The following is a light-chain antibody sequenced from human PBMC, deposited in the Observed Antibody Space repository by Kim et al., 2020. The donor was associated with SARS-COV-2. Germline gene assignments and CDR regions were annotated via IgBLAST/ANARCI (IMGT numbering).Light chain of an antibody. V-gene: IGKV1-33*01. CDR1: QDISNY. CDR3: QQYDNLGWT. Sequence: DIQMTQSPSSLSASVGDRVTITGQASQDISNYLNWYQQKPGKAPKLLIYDASNLETGVPSRFSGSGSGTDFTFTISSLQPEDIATYYCQQYDNLGWTFGQGTKVDIK. J-gene: IGKJ1*01. CDR2: DAS.